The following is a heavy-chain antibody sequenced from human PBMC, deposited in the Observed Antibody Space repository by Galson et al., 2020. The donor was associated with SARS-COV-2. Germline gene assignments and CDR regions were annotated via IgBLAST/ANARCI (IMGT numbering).Heavy chain of an antibody. CDR3: AREGGDYVRGYYYYGMDV. Sequence: SETLSLTCAVYGGSFSGYYWSWIRQPPGKGLEWIGEINHSGSTNYNPSLKSRVTISVDTSKNQFSLKLSSVTAADTAVYYCAREGGDYVRGYYYYGMDVWGQGTTVTVSS. V-gene: IGHV4-34*01. CDR1: GGSFSGYY. J-gene: IGHJ6*02. D-gene: IGHD3-10*02. CDR2: INHSGST.